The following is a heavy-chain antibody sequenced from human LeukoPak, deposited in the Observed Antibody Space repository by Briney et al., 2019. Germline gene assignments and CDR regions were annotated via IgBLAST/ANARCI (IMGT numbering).Heavy chain of an antibody. J-gene: IGHJ4*02. CDR1: GSSISSYY. Sequence: SETLSLTCTVSGSSISSYYWSWIRQPPGKGLEWIGYIYYSGSTNYNPSLKSRVTISVDTSKNQFSLKLSSVTAADTAVYYCARDRVTTVTTEGGLDYWGQGTLVTVSS. CDR2: IYYSGST. CDR3: ARDRVTTVTTEGGLDY. D-gene: IGHD4-17*01. V-gene: IGHV4-59*12.